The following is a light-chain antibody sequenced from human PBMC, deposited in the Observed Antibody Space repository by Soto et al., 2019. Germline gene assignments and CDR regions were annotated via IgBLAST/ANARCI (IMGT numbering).Light chain of an antibody. Sequence: DIVMTQSPDSLAVSLGERATIKCRSSQTILKSSIKKNSLAWYQQKPGQPPRLLIYWASTRDSGVPDRFSGSGSGTDFTLTITRLQAEDVAVYSCQQYYSSSLTFGGGTKVESK. CDR1: QTILKSSIKKNS. CDR3: QQYYSSSLT. J-gene: IGKJ4*01. V-gene: IGKV4-1*01. CDR2: WAS.